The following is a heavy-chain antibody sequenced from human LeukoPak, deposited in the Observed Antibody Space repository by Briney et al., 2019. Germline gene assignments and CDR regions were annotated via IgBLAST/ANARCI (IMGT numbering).Heavy chain of an antibody. CDR1: GYTFTGYY. D-gene: IGHD3-22*01. V-gene: IGHV1-2*04. CDR3: ARGGYYDSSGYYSPYYFDY. J-gene: IGHJ4*02. Sequence: ASVKVSCKASGYTFTGYYMHWVRQAPGQGLEWMGWINPNSGGTNYAQKFQGWVTMTRDTSTSTAYMELSRLRSDDTAVYYCARGGYYDSSGYYSPYYFDYWGQGTLVTVSS. CDR2: INPNSGGT.